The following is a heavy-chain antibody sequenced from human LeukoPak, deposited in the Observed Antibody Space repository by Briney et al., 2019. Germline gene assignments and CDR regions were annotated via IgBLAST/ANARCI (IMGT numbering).Heavy chain of an antibody. Sequence: ASVKVSCKVSGYTLTELAMHWVRQAPGKGLEWMGGFDPEDGETIYAQRFQGRVTMTEDTSTDTAYMKLSSLRSEDTAVYYCATEGGRSYYFHWGQGTLVTVSS. CDR2: FDPEDGET. V-gene: IGHV1-24*01. CDR1: GYTLTELA. CDR3: ATEGGRSYYFH. J-gene: IGHJ4*02. D-gene: IGHD3-10*01.